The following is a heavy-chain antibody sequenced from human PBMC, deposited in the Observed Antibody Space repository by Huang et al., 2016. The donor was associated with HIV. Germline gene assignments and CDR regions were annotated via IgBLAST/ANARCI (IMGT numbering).Heavy chain of an antibody. CDR2: INEMGDS. V-gene: IGHV4-39*01. D-gene: IGHD6-19*01. CDR1: GGSISGSRYY. CDR3: ARGQSGPSQWLASLGNYYYYMDV. Sequence: QLQLQESGPGPVKPSATLSLTCSVSGGSISGSRYYWGWIRQPLGKGLEWIGSINEMGDSHYSPCLKSRVTIAVDTSKNQFSLKLSSLTAADTAVYYCARGQSGPSQWLASLGNYYYYMDVWGKGTTVTVSS. J-gene: IGHJ6*03.